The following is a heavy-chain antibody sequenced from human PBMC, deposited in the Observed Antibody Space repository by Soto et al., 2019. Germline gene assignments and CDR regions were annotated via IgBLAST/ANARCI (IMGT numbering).Heavy chain of an antibody. Sequence: GGSLRLSCAASGFPFTTYTMNWVRQTPGKGLEWVSSIDSSGKFIYYADSMKGRLTISRDDAKKLLFLQMNSLRAEDTAVYYCARDQMHDYNYDSSGYWRGAFDVWGQGIRVTVSS. CDR2: IDSSGKFI. CDR3: ARDQMHDYNYDSSGYWRGAFDV. D-gene: IGHD3-22*01. V-gene: IGHV3-21*01. CDR1: GFPFTTYT. J-gene: IGHJ3*01.